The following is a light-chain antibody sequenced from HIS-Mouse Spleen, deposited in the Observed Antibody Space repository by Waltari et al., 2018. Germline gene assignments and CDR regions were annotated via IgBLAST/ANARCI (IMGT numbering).Light chain of an antibody. J-gene: IGLJ3*02. CDR1: SPDVGSYNL. CDR2: EGS. V-gene: IGLV2-23*01. Sequence: QSALTQPASVSGSPGQSITISCPGTSPDVGSYNLVPWYQQHPGKAPKLMIYEGSKRPSGVSNRFSGSKSGNTASLTISGLQAEDEADYYCCSYAGSSTWVFGGGTKLTVL. CDR3: CSYAGSSTWV.